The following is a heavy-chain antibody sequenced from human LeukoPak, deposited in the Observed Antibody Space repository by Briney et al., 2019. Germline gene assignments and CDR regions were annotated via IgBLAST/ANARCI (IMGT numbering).Heavy chain of an antibody. CDR1: GGSISSSSYY. CDR2: IYYSGST. D-gene: IGHD3-10*01. CDR3: ARIITIIRGFDP. J-gene: IGHJ5*02. Sequence: SETLSLTCTVSGGSISSSSYYWGWIRQPPGKGLEWIGSIYYSGSTYYNPSLKSRVTISVDTSKNQFSLKLSSVTAADTAVYYCARIITIIRGFDPWGQGTLVTVSS. V-gene: IGHV4-39*01.